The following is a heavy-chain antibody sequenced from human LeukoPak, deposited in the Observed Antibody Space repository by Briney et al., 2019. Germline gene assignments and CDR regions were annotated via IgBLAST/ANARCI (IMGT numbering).Heavy chain of an antibody. D-gene: IGHD6-19*01. V-gene: IGHV4-59*01. J-gene: IGHJ6*02. CDR1: GGSISSYY. CDR2: IYYSGST. Sequence: SETLSLTCTVSGGSISSYYWSWLRQPPGKGLEWVGYIYYSGSTNNNPSLKSRVTISVDTSKNQFSLKLSSVTAADTAVYYCARAGIAVRTYYYYGMDVWGQGTTVIVSS. CDR3: ARAGIAVRTYYYYGMDV.